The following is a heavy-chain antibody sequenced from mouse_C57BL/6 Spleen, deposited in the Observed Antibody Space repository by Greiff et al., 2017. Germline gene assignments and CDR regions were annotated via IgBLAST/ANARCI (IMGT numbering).Heavy chain of an antibody. D-gene: IGHD1-1*01. J-gene: IGHJ1*03. CDR2: IDPETGGT. CDR3: TDYYGSSYVWYFDV. CDR1: GYTFTDYE. V-gene: IGHV1-15*01. Sequence: VKLQQSGAELVRPGASVTLSCKASGYTFTDYEMHWVKQTPVHGLEWIGAIDPETGGTAYNQKFKGKAILTADKFSSTAYMELRSLTSEDSAVYYCTDYYGSSYVWYFDVWGTGTTVTVSS.